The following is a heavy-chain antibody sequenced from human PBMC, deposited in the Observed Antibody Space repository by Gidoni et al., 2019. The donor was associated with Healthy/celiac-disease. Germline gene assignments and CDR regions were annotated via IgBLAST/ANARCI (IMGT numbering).Heavy chain of an antibody. Sequence: QVQLQESGPGLVKPSETLSLTCAVSGYSLSSGYYWGWIRQPPGKGLEWIGSIYHSGSTYYNPSLKSRVTISVDTSKNQFSLKLSSVTAADTAVYYCARAYGDYHAFDIWGQGTMVTVSS. CDR3: ARAYGDYHAFDI. D-gene: IGHD4-17*01. J-gene: IGHJ3*02. CDR1: GYSLSSGYY. V-gene: IGHV4-38-2*01. CDR2: IYHSGST.